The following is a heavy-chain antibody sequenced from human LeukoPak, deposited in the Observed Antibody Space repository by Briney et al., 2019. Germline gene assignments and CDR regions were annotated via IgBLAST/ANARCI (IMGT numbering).Heavy chain of an antibody. D-gene: IGHD5-18*01. Sequence: GGSLRLSCAASGFTVSSNYMSWIRQAPGKGLEWVSVIYSGGSTYYAGSVKGRFTISRDNSKNTLYLQMNSLRAEDTAVYYCARVRRGYSYGLDYWGQGTLVTVSS. CDR3: ARVRRGYSYGLDY. CDR1: GFTVSSNY. CDR2: IYSGGST. J-gene: IGHJ4*02. V-gene: IGHV3-53*01.